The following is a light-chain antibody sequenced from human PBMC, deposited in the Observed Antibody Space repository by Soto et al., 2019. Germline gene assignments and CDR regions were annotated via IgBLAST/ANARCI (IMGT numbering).Light chain of an antibody. CDR1: SSNIGAGYD. CDR2: GYN. CDR3: QSYDSSLSGVV. Sequence: QSVLTQPPSVSGAPGQRVTISCTGNSSNIGAGYDVNWYQQLPGTAPKLLIYGYNNRPSGVPDRLSGSESGTSASLAITGLQAEDEADYYCQSYDSSLSGVVFGGGTKLTVL. J-gene: IGLJ2*01. V-gene: IGLV1-40*01.